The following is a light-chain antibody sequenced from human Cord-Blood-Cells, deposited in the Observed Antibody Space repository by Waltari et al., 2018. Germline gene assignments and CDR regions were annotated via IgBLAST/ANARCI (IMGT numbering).Light chain of an antibody. CDR1: QSISSW. J-gene: IGKJ2*01. Sequence: DIQMTQSPSTLSASVGDRVTINCRASQSISSWLAWYQQKPGKAPKLLIYKASIFESGVPSSCSGSGSGTEFTLTISSLQPDDFATYYCQQYNSYPYTFGQGPKLEIK. CDR2: KAS. V-gene: IGKV1-5*03. CDR3: QQYNSYPYT.